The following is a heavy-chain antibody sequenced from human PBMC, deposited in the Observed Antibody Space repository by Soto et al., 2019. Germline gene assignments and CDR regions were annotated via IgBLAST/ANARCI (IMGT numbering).Heavy chain of an antibody. J-gene: IGHJ6*02. Sequence: GESLKISCKGSGHSFTSYWISWVRHMPGKGLEWMGRIDPSDSYTNYSPSFQGHVTLSADKSISTAYLQWSTLKASDTAMYYCARLAPYYYDSSSRGYYYYYGMDVWGQGTTVTVSS. D-gene: IGHD3-22*01. CDR2: IDPSDSYT. CDR3: ARLAPYYYDSSSRGYYYYYGMDV. CDR1: GHSFTSYW. V-gene: IGHV5-10-1*01.